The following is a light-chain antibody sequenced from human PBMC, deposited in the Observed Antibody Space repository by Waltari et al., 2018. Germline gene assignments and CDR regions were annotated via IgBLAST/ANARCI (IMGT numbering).Light chain of an antibody. CDR1: RGAIGGSNY. Sequence: QSALTQPPSPSGSPGPSVTISCPGTRGAIGGSNYVSWFQQHPDKAPKLMIYEVSKRPSGVPDRFSGSKSGNTASLTVSGRQAEDEADYYCSSYAGSKTLIFGGGTKLTVL. CDR3: SSYAGSKTLI. CDR2: EVS. J-gene: IGLJ2*01. V-gene: IGLV2-8*01.